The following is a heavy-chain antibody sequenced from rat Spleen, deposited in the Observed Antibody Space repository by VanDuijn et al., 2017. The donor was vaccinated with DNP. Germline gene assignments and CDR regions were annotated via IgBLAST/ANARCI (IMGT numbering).Heavy chain of an antibody. V-gene: IGHV5S23*01. CDR1: GFTFSSYG. Sequence: EVQLVESGGGLVQAGRSLKLSCAASGFTFSSYGMYWIRQAPGKGLEWVAAITSSGGYTYYPDSVKGRFTISRDNAKNTLYLQMDSLRSEDTATYYCARDNYGGYYWGHGVMVTVSS. J-gene: IGHJ2*01. CDR2: ITSSGGYT. D-gene: IGHD1-11*01. CDR3: ARDNYGGYY.